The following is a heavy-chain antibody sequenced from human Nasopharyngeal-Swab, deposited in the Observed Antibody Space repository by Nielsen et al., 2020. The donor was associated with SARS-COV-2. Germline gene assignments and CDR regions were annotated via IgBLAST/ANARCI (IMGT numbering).Heavy chain of an antibody. J-gene: IGHJ2*01. CDR2: IKQDGSEK. CDR1: GFTFSRYW. Sequence: GESLKISCVVSGFTFSRYWMSWVRQAPGKGLEWVANIKQDGSEKYYVDSVKGRLTISRDNAKNSLYLQMNSLRAEDTAVYYCARESSPHWYFDLWGRGTLVTVSS. V-gene: IGHV3-7*03. CDR3: ARESSPHWYFDL. D-gene: IGHD6-13*01.